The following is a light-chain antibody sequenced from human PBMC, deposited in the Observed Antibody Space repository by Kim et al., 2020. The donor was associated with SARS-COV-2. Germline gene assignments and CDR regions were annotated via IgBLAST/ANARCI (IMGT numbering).Light chain of an antibody. CDR2: LNSDGSH. CDR3: QTWGTGIHWV. Sequence: VKLTCTRSSGHSSYAIAWHQQQPEKGPRYLMKLNSDGSHSKGDGIPDRFSGSSSGAERYLTISSLQSEDEADYYCQTWGTGIHWVFGGGTKVTVL. CDR1: SGHSSYA. V-gene: IGLV4-69*01. J-gene: IGLJ3*02.